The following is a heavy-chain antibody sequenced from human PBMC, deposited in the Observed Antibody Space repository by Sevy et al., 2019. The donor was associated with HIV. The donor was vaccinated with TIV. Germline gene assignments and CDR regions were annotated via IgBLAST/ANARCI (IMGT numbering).Heavy chain of an antibody. J-gene: IGHJ4*02. CDR3: ARGREMATILFFDY. D-gene: IGHD5-12*01. Sequence: GGSLRLSCAASGFTFSSYGMHWVRQAPGKGLEWVAVIWYDGSKKYYADSVKGRFTISRDNSKNTLDLQMNSLRAEDTAVYYCARGREMATILFFDYWGQGTLVTVSS. CDR1: GFTFSSYG. CDR2: IWYDGSKK. V-gene: IGHV3-33*01.